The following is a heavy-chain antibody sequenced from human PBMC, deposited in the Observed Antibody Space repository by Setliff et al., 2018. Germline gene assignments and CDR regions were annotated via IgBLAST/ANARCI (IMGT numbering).Heavy chain of an antibody. J-gene: IGHJ4*02. CDR3: ARESLAVAGPFDY. Sequence: SETLSLTCTVSGGSISSYYWSWIRQPPGKGLEWIGYIYTSGSTNCNPSLKSRVTISVDTSKNQFSLKLSSVTAADTAVYYCARESLAVAGPFDYWGQGTLVTVSS. CDR1: GGSISSYY. CDR2: IYTSGST. V-gene: IGHV4-4*08. D-gene: IGHD6-19*01.